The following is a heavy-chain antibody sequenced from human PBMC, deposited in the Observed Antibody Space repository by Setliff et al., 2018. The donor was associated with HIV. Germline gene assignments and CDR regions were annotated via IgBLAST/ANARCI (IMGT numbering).Heavy chain of an antibody. CDR3: ARRLYSSEAFDP. Sequence: GESLKIPCKGSGYSFTSYWIGWVRQMPGKGLEWMGIIYPGDSHVRYSPSFQGQVTISADTSISTAYLQWSSLKASDTAMYYCARRLYSSEAFDPWGQGTLVTVSS. J-gene: IGHJ5*02. V-gene: IGHV5-51*01. CDR2: IYPGDSHV. D-gene: IGHD6-25*01. CDR1: GYSFTSYW.